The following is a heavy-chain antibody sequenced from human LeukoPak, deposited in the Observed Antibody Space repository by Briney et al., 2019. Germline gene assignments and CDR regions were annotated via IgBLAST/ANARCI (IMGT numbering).Heavy chain of an antibody. V-gene: IGHV3-53*01. CDR2: IYSGGST. CDR1: GFTVSSNY. J-gene: IGHJ4*02. D-gene: IGHD3-22*01. CDR3: ARSDSSGYYYTY. Sequence: GGSLRLSCAASGFTVSSNYMSWVRQAPGKGLEWVSVIYSGGSTYYADSVKGRFTISRDNSKNTLYLRMNSLRAEDTAVYYCARSDSSGYYYTYWGQGTLVTVSS.